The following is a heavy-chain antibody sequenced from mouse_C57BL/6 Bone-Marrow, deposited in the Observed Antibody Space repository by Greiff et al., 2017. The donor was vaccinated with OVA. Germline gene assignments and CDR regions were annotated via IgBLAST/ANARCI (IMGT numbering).Heavy chain of an antibody. J-gene: IGHJ3*01. D-gene: IGHD1-1*01. CDR3: AREGEVITTVSPFAY. V-gene: IGHV1-85*01. CDR2: IYPRDGST. CDR1: GYTFTSYD. Sequence: QVQLQQSGPELVKPGASVTLSCKASGYTFTSYDINWVKQRPGQGLEWIGWIYPRDGSTTYNEKFKGKATLTVDTSSSTAYMELHSLTSEDSSVYFCAREGEVITTVSPFAYWGQGTLVTVSS.